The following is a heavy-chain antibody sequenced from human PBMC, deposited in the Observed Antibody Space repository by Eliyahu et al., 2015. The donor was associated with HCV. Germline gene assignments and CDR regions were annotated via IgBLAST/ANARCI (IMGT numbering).Heavy chain of an antibody. CDR1: GGTFSSYA. CDR3: AREEWELHSFDY. J-gene: IGHJ4*02. D-gene: IGHD1-26*01. V-gene: IGHV1-69*01. CDR2: IIPIFGTA. Sequence: EVKKPGSSVKVSCKASGGTFSSYAISWVRQAPGQGLEWMGGIIPIFGTANYAQKFQGRVTITADESTSTAYLELGSLRSEDTAVYYCAREEWELHSFDYWGQGTLVTVSS.